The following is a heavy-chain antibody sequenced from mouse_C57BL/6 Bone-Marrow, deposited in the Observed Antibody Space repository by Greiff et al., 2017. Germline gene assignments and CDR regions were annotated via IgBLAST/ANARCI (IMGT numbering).Heavy chain of an antibody. CDR1: GFTFRSYG. CDR3: ARFYYDYSLFAY. Sequence: DVKLVESGGDFVKPGGSLKLSCAASGFTFRSYGMTWVRQTPDKRLEWVATISSGGSYTYYPDSVKGRFTSPRDNTKNTLFLHMSSLKSEDTAMYYCARFYYDYSLFAYWGQGTLVTVSA. J-gene: IGHJ3*01. D-gene: IGHD2-4*01. V-gene: IGHV5-6*02. CDR2: ISSGGSYT.